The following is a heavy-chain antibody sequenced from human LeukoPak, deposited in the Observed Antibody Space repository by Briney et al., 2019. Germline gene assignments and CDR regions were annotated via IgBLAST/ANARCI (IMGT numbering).Heavy chain of an antibody. CDR2: IYTSGST. CDR1: GGSISSYY. V-gene: IGHV4-4*07. CDR3: ARSTTRGRAFDI. Sequence: PSETLSLTCTVSGGSISSYYWSWIRQPAGKGLEWIGRIYTSGSTNYNPSLKSRVTMSVDTSKNHFSLKLSSVTAADTAVYFCARSTTRGRAFDIWGQGTMVTVSS. D-gene: IGHD3-3*01. J-gene: IGHJ3*02.